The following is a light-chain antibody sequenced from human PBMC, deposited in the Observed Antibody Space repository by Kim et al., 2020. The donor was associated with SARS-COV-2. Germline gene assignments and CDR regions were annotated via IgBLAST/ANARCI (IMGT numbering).Light chain of an antibody. Sequence: EIVMTQSPATLSVSPGERATLSCSASQSVSSNLAWYQQKPGQAPRLLIYGASTRATGIPGRFSGSGSGTEFTLTISSLQSEDFAVYYCQQYSHWPLTFGGGAKVDNK. CDR2: GAS. CDR3: QQYSHWPLT. J-gene: IGKJ4*01. V-gene: IGKV3-15*01. CDR1: QSVSSN.